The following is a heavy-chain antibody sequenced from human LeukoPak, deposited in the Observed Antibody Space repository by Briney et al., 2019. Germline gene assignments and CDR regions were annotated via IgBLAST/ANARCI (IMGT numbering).Heavy chain of an antibody. Sequence: GGSLRLSCAASGFTFSSYAMHWVRQAPGKGLEWVAVISYDGSNKYYADSVKGRFTISRDNSKNTLYLQMNSLRAEDTAVYYCAKATLAQQLVPHYYYMDVWGKGTTVTVSS. D-gene: IGHD6-13*01. CDR3: AKATLAQQLVPHYYYMDV. CDR1: GFTFSSYA. J-gene: IGHJ6*03. V-gene: IGHV3-30*04. CDR2: ISYDGSNK.